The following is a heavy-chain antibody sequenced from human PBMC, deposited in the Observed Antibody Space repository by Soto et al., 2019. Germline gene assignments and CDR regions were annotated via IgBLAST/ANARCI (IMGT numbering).Heavy chain of an antibody. CDR2: IFHSGST. J-gene: IGHJ2*01. D-gene: IGHD4-17*01. CDR1: GGSISGGIYY. V-gene: IGHV4-30-4*01. Sequence: QVQLQESGPGLVKPSETLSLTCTVSGGSISGGIYYWSWVRQSPGKGLEWIGYIFHSGSTFYNPSLVSRVTISVDTSKNQFSLRLSSVTAADTAVYYCAREIIPLTTDWYFDLWGRGTLVTVSS. CDR3: AREIIPLTTDWYFDL.